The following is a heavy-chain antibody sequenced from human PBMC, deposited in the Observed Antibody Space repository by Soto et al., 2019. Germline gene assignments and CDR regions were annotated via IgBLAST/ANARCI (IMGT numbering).Heavy chain of an antibody. D-gene: IGHD3-10*02. J-gene: IGHJ6*02. CDR2: IIPTFGQR. CDR1: GDTFSSYA. V-gene: IGHV1-69*18. CDR3: ARDPLSSFAMDV. Sequence: QEQLVQSGAEVKKPGSSVKVSCKAPGDTFSSYAISWVRQAPGQGLEWMGKIIPTFGQRHYAEKFRGTLTISADESTSTVYMELSSLMAEDTAVYYCARDPLSSFAMDVWGQGTTVIVSS.